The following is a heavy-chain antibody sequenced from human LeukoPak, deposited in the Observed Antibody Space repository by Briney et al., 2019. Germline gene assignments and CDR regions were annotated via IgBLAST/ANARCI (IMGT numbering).Heavy chain of an antibody. V-gene: IGHV4-59*01. CDR3: ARFVVVPAAEYYFDY. D-gene: IGHD2-2*01. Sequence: SETLSLTCSVSDVSINSSYWSWIRQPPGKGLEWIGYIYYSGSTNYNPSLKSRVTISLDTSKNHFSLKLSSVTAADTAVYYCARFVVVPAAEYYFDYWGQGTLVTVSS. CDR2: IYYSGST. CDR1: DVSINSSY. J-gene: IGHJ4*02.